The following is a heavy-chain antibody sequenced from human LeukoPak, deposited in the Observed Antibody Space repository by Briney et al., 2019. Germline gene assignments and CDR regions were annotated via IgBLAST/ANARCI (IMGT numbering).Heavy chain of an antibody. CDR1: GYTFTSYG. Sequence: ASVKVSCKASGYTFTSYGISWVRQAPGQGLEWMGWISAHNGNRNYAQKFQGGVTMTIDTSTSTAYMELRSLTSDDTAVYYCARDPGSTDYWGQGTLVTVSS. V-gene: IGHV1-18*01. CDR3: ARDPGSTDY. CDR2: ISAHNGNR. J-gene: IGHJ4*02.